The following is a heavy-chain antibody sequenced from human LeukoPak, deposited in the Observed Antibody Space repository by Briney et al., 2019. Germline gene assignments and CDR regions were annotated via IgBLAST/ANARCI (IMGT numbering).Heavy chain of an antibody. CDR3: ARDGPSMVRAVIPFDI. V-gene: IGHV1-2*02. CDR2: INPHSGGT. CDR1: GYTFTDYY. Sequence: ASVKVSCKTSGYTFTDYYMHWVRQAPGQGLEWMGWINPHSGGTYYAQKFQGRVTMTRDLSTSTAYMELSNLRSDDTAVYYCARDGPSMVRAVIPFDIWGQGTMVTVSS. D-gene: IGHD3-10*01. J-gene: IGHJ3*02.